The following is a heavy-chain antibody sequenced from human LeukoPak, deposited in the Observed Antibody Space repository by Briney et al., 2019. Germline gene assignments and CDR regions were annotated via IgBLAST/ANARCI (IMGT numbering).Heavy chain of an antibody. CDR1: GYTFTGYY. Sequence: ASVKVSCKASGYTFTGYYLHWVRQAPGQGLEWMGCVNPNSGDTNYAQKFQGSVTMTRDTSISTAYMDLSSLRSEDTAVYYCAIGNILVGATFRAFDIWGQGTMVAVSS. J-gene: IGHJ3*02. V-gene: IGHV1-2*02. D-gene: IGHD1-26*01. CDR2: VNPNSGDT. CDR3: AIGNILVGATFRAFDI.